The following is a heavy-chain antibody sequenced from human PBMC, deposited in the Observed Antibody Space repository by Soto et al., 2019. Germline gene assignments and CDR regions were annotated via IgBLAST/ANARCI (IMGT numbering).Heavy chain of an antibody. CDR1: GYVFNHYW. Sequence: PGESLKISCKGSGYVFNHYWIAWVRQMPGKGLEWMGIIYPNDADTRYSPSFQGQVTISADKSTSTAYLQWTSLRTSDTAIYYCARLQAAAGDNDLTFDYWGQGTLVTVSS. CDR3: ARLQAAAGDNDLTFDY. D-gene: IGHD6-13*01. CDR2: IYPNDADT. V-gene: IGHV5-51*01. J-gene: IGHJ4*02.